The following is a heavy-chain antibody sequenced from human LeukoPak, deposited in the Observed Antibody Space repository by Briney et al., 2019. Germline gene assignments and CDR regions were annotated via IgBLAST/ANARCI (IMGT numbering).Heavy chain of an antibody. Sequence: GGSLRLSCAASGFTFSSFAMIWFRQAPGKGLEWVSTISGSGGDIYYADSVKGRFTIPRDNSKNTLYLQMSSLRAEDTAVYYCASRHPDLAGPWGQGTLVTVSS. D-gene: IGHD3-3*02. J-gene: IGHJ5*02. V-gene: IGHV3-23*01. CDR3: ASRHPDLAGP. CDR1: GFTFSSFA. CDR2: ISGSGGDI.